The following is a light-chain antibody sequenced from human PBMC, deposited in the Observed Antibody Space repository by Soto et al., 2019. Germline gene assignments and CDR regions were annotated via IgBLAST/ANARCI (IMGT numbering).Light chain of an antibody. Sequence: QSALTQPASVSGSPGQSITISCTGTSSDVGGYNYVSWYQQHPGKAPKLMIYEVSNRPSGVSNRFSGSKSGNTASLTISGFQAEDEADYYCSSYTSSSTPWVFGGGTQLTVL. CDR2: EVS. V-gene: IGLV2-14*01. CDR3: SSYTSSSTPWV. J-gene: IGLJ3*02. CDR1: SSDVGGYNY.